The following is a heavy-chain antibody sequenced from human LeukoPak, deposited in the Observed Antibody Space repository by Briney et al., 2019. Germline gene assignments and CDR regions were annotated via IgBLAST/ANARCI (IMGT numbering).Heavy chain of an antibody. CDR1: GGTFSSYT. V-gene: IGHV1-69*02. D-gene: IGHD6-6*01. Sequence: ASVKVSCKASGGTFSSYTISWVRQAPGQGLEWMGRIIPILGIANYAQKFQGRVTITADESTSTAYMELSSLRSEDTAVYYCARIEYSNWEAFDIWGQGTMVTVSS. CDR2: IIPILGIA. J-gene: IGHJ3*02. CDR3: ARIEYSNWEAFDI.